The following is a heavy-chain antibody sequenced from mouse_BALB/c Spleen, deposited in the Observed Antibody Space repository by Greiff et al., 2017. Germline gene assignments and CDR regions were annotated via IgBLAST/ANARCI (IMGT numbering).Heavy chain of an antibody. CDR2: IWGGGST. V-gene: IGHV2-6-5*01. CDR3: AKHTKYRSYAMDY. D-gene: IGHD2-14*01. J-gene: IGHJ4*01. CDR1: GFSLTDYG. Sequence: VKLQESGPGLVAPSQSLSITCTVSGFSLTDYGVSWIRQPPGKGLEWLGVIWGGGSTYYNSALKSRLSISKDNSKSQVFLKMNSLQTDDTAMYYCAKHTKYRSYAMDYWGQGTSVTVSS.